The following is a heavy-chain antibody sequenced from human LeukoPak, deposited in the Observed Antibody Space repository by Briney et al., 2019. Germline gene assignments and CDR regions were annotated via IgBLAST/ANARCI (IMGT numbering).Heavy chain of an antibody. J-gene: IGHJ4*02. V-gene: IGHV3-23*01. D-gene: IGHD6-19*01. CDR3: AKGSYGSGWYFDY. CDR2: MSGSGGST. CDR1: GLTFSSYA. Sequence: GGSVTLFCAASGLTFSSYAISGVRQAPGRGVEWVSAMSGSGGSTYYAASVKGRFTISRENSKNTLYLQMNSLRAENTAVYYCAKGSYGSGWYFDYGGQGTLVTVSS.